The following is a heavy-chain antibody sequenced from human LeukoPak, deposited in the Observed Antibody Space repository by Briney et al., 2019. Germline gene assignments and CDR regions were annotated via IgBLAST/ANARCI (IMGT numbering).Heavy chain of an antibody. J-gene: IGHJ4*02. D-gene: IGHD2-2*01. V-gene: IGHV3-30*02. Sequence: GGSLRLSCAASGFTFSSYGMHWVRQAPGKGLEWVAFIRYDGSNKYYADSVKGRFTISRDNSKNTLYLQMNSLRAEDTAVYYCAKDREDIVVVPAEPVDHRGQRTLVTVSS. CDR2: IRYDGSNK. CDR1: GFTFSSYG. CDR3: AKDREDIVVVPAEPVDH.